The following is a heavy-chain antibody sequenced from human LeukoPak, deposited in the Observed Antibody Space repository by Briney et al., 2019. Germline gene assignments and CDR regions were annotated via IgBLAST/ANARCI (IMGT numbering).Heavy chain of an antibody. V-gene: IGHV1-2*02. Sequence: ASVKGSCKASRYTFTVYNMHLVRQAPGQGRQWMGWIKTNTGVTNYAQKFQGRVTTSRETSISTPYMWISRVRSDETAVYYCARDLVQWLAGGDAFDSWGQGTMVTVSS. CDR3: ARDLVQWLAGGDAFDS. CDR2: IKTNTGVT. D-gene: IGHD6-19*01. CDR1: RYTFTVYN. J-gene: IGHJ3*02.